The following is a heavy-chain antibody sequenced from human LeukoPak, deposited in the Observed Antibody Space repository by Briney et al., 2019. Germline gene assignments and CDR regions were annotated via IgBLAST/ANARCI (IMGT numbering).Heavy chain of an antibody. CDR2: IRYDGSNK. J-gene: IGHJ4*02. D-gene: IGHD3-10*01. CDR1: GFTFSSYG. V-gene: IGHV3-30*02. CDR3: AKDLYGSGSYQIRLFDY. Sequence: GGSLRLSCAASGFTFSSYGMHWVRQAPGKGREWVAFIRYDGSNKFYADSVKGRFTISRDNSKNTLYLQMNSLRVEDTAVYYCAKDLYGSGSYQIRLFDYWGQGTLVTVSS.